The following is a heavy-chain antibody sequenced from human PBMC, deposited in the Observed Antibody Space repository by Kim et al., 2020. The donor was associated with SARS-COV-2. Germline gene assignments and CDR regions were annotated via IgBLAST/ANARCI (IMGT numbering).Heavy chain of an antibody. D-gene: IGHD3-10*01. J-gene: IGHJ4*02. CDR3: ARDWGGYFDD. Sequence: STTYNPSLKSRVTKSVDTSKNQFALKLSSVTAADTAVYYCARDWGGYFDDWGQGTLVTVSS. CDR2: ST. V-gene: IGHV4-4*07.